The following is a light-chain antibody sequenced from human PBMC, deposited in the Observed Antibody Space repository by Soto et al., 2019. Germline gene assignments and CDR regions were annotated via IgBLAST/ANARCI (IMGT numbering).Light chain of an antibody. CDR2: WAS. J-gene: IGKJ3*01. CDR1: QSVLHSSNNKNY. Sequence: DIVMTQSPDSLAVSLGERATINCKSSQSVLHSSNNKNYLAWYQQKPGQPPKLLIHWASTRESGVPDRFSGSGSGTDLTLTISSLQAEDVAVYYCQQFYSSPFTFGPGTKVDIK. V-gene: IGKV4-1*01. CDR3: QQFYSSPFT.